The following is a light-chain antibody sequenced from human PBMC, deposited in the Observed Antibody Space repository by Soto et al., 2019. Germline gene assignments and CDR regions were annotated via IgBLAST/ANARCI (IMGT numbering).Light chain of an antibody. J-gene: IGKJ1*01. V-gene: IGKV1-39*01. Sequence: DIQMTQSPSSLSASVGDRVTITCRASQSISSYLNWYQQKPGKAPKLLIYAASSLQSGVPSRFSGSGSGTDFTLTISSLQPEDVATYYCQQYYISPWTFGQGTKVEIK. CDR1: QSISSY. CDR3: QQYYISPWT. CDR2: AAS.